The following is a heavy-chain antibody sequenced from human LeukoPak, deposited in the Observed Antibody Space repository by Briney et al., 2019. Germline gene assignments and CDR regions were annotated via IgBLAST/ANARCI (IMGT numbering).Heavy chain of an antibody. CDR3: AKTRANSGYDWIGMYYFDY. CDR1: GFTFSSYG. Sequence: GGSLRLSCAATGFTFSSYGMHWVRQAPGKGLEWVAFIRYDGSNKYYADSVKGRFTISRDNSKNTLYLQMNSLRAEDTAVYYCAKTRANSGYDWIGMYYFDYWGQGTLVTVSS. CDR2: IRYDGSNK. J-gene: IGHJ4*02. V-gene: IGHV3-30*02. D-gene: IGHD5-12*01.